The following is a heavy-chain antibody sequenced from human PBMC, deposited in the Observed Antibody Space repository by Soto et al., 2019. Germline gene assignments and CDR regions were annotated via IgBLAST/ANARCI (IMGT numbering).Heavy chain of an antibody. Sequence: GESLRLSCAASGFTFSSYWISWVRQAPGKGLEWVANIKQDGSEKYYVNSVKGRFTISRDNAKNSLYLQMNSLRAEDTAVYYCARDGSSSGSWFDPWGQGTLVTVSS. V-gene: IGHV3-7*03. CDR2: IKQDGSEK. CDR1: GFTFSSYW. J-gene: IGHJ5*02. CDR3: ARDGSSSGSWFDP. D-gene: IGHD6-19*01.